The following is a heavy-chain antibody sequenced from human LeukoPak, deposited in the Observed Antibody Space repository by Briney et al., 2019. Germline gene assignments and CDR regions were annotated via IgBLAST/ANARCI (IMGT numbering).Heavy chain of an antibody. V-gene: IGHV4-59*01. CDR3: ARDPRGPIDY. J-gene: IGHJ4*02. D-gene: IGHD3-10*01. CDR1: GDSMSRYR. CDR2: IYYSGST. Sequence: SETLSLTCLVSGDSMSRYRWSWIRQPPGKGLEWIGYIYYSGSTNYNPSLKSRVTISVDTSKNQFSLKLSSVTAADTAVYYCARDPRGPIDYWGQGTLVTVSS.